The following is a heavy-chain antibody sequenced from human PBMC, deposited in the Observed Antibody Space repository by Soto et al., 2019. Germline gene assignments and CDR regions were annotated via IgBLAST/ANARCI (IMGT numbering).Heavy chain of an antibody. J-gene: IGHJ2*01. CDR2: ISGGGDYT. Sequence: EVQVLESGGGLVQPGGSLRLACAASGFTFRNYAMSWVRQAAGKGLEWVATISGGGDYTQYTDSVKGRFTISRDNSRNTVYLQMNSLRAEDTALYYCAKNRGSGSYTNWNFDVWGRGTLVTVSS. CDR3: AKNRGSGSYTNWNFDV. CDR1: GFTFRNYA. D-gene: IGHD1-26*01. V-gene: IGHV3-23*01.